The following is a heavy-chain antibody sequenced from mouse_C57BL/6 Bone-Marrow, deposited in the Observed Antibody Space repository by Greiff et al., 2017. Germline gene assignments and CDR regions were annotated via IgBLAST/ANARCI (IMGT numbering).Heavy chain of an antibody. J-gene: IGHJ2*01. CDR3: ASMIKDYFDY. Sequence: VQLQESGAELAKPGASVKLSCKASGYTFTSYWMHWVKQRPGQGLEWIGNINPSSGYTKYNQKFKDKATLTADKSSSTAYIQLSSLTYEDSAVYYCASMIKDYFDYWGQGTTLTVSS. V-gene: IGHV1-7*01. CDR1: GYTFTSYW. CDR2: INPSSGYT. D-gene: IGHD2-4*01.